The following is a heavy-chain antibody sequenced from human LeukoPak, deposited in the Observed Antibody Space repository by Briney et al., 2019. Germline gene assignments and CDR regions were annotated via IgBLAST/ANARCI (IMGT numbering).Heavy chain of an antibody. CDR3: ARDGAVAGIYYYFDY. CDR2: ISYDGSNK. Sequence: GGSLSLSCTASGFTFSSYAMHWVRQAPGKGLEWVAVISYDGSNKYYAASVKGRFTISRDNSKSTLYLQMNSLGAEDTAVYSCARDGAVAGIYYYFDYWGQGSLVTVCS. CDR1: GFTFSSYA. V-gene: IGHV3-30-3*01. J-gene: IGHJ4*02. D-gene: IGHD6-19*01.